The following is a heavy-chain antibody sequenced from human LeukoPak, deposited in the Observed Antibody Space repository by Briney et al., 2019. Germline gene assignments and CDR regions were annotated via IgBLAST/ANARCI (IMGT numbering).Heavy chain of an antibody. V-gene: IGHV1-18*01. CDR3: ARNHLGLGL. CDR1: GYTFTTYE. Sequence: ASVKVSRKASGYTFTTYEIISVRQPPGQGLEWMGWINTRNGNANYAHQLQGRVTMTTDTSTSTSYMELASLRFDDTAIYYCARNHLGLGLWGQGTLVTVSS. D-gene: IGHD3-16*01. CDR2: INTRNGNA. J-gene: IGHJ4*02.